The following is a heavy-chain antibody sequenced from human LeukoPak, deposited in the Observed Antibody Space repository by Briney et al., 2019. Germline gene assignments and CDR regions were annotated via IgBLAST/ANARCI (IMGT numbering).Heavy chain of an antibody. CDR2: IKQDGSEK. CDR3: AREWQGGIAAAGTRIEGDY. Sequence: GGSLRLSCAVSGFSVSGYWMTWVRQAPGKGLEWVDNIKQDGSEKNYVDSMKGRFTISRDNVENSLFLQMNSLRVEDTAVYYCAREWQGGIAAAGTRIEGDYWGQGTLVAVSS. D-gene: IGHD6-13*01. V-gene: IGHV3-7*01. J-gene: IGHJ4*02. CDR1: GFSVSGYW.